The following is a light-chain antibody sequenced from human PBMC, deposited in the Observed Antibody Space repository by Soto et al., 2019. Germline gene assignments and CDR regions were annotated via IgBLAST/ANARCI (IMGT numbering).Light chain of an antibody. J-gene: IGKJ5*01. Sequence: VLMTQSPLSLPVTLGQPSSISCRSSQSLLQSNGYNYLDWYLQKPGQSPRRLIYKVANREAGGPDRFSGSGSGTDFTLKISSVEAEDVGLYYCMQGSHWPPIAFGQGTRLEIK. CDR3: MQGSHWPPIA. CDR2: KVA. V-gene: IGKV2-30*02. CDR1: QSLLQSNGYNY.